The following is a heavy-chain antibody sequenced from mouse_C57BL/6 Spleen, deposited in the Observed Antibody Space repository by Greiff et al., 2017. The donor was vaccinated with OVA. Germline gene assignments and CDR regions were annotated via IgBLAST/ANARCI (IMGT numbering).Heavy chain of an antibody. CDR1: GYAFSSSW. Sequence: VQLQQSGPELVKPGASVKISCKASGYAFSSSWLNWVKQRPGKGLEWIGRIYPGDGDTNYNGKFTGKATLTADKSSRTANMQRSSLTSEDSAVYFCAREGAWDGFAYWGQGTLVTVSA. D-gene: IGHD4-1*01. J-gene: IGHJ3*01. CDR2: IYPGDGDT. CDR3: AREGAWDGFAY. V-gene: IGHV1-82*01.